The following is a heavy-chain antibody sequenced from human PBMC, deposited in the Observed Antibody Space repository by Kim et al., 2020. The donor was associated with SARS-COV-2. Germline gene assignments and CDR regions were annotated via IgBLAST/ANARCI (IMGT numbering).Heavy chain of an antibody. Sequence: FTISRDNSKNTLYLQMNSLRAEDTAVYYCAREAFFDAAMVVYYYYGMDVWGQGTTVTVSS. J-gene: IGHJ6*02. D-gene: IGHD5-18*01. CDR3: AREAFFDAAMVVYYYYGMDV. V-gene: IGHV3-30*07.